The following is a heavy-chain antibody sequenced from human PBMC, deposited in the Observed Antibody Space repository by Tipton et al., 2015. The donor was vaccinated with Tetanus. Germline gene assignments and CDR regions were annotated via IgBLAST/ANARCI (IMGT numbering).Heavy chain of an antibody. Sequence: TLSLTCAVYGGSFSGYYWSWIRQPPGKGPEWIGEINHSGSTNYNPSLKSRVTISVDTSKNQFSLKLSSVTAADTAVYYCARGSGELSFARAGFDYGGQGPLVPV. J-gene: IGHJ4*02. V-gene: IGHV4-34*09. D-gene: IGHD3-16*02. CDR2: INHSGST. CDR3: ARGSGELSFARAGFDY. CDR1: GGSFSGYY.